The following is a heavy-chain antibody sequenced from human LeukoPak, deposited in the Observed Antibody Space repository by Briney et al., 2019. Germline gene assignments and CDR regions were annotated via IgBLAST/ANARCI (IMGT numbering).Heavy chain of an antibody. V-gene: IGHV4-61*02. J-gene: IGHJ2*01. CDR3: ARGDPWWYFDL. CDR2: IYTSGST. D-gene: IGHD2-21*02. Sequence: PSETLSLTCTVSGGSISSGDYYWSWIRQPAGKGLEWIGRIYTSGSTNYNPSLKSRVTISVDTSKNQFSLKLSSVTAADTAVYYCARGDPWWYFDLWGRGTLVTVSS. CDR1: GGSISSGDYY.